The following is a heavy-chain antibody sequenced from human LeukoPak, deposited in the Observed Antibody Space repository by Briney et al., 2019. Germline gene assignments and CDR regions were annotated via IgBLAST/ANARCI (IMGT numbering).Heavy chain of an antibody. D-gene: IGHD4-23*01. CDR1: GGTFSSYA. CDR2: IIPIFGTA. V-gene: IGHV1-69*06. CDR3: ARALTNDYGGKDFDY. J-gene: IGHJ4*02. Sequence: SVKVSCKASGGTFSSYAISWVRQAPGQGLEWMGGIIPIFGTANYAQKFQGRVTITADKSTSTAFMELSSLRSEDTAVYYCARALTNDYGGKDFDYWGQGTLVTVSS.